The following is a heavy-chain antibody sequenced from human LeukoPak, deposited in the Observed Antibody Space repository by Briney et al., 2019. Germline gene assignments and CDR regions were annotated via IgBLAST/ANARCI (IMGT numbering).Heavy chain of an antibody. J-gene: IGHJ4*02. CDR2: FDPEDGET. Sequence: ASVKVSCKVSGYTLTELSMHWVRQAPGKGLEWMGGFDPEDGETIYAQKFRGRVTMTEDTSTDTAYMELSSLRSEDTAVYYCATPYYYDSSGYSDSFDYWGQGTLVTVSS. D-gene: IGHD3-22*01. V-gene: IGHV1-24*01. CDR1: GYTLTELS. CDR3: ATPYYYDSSGYSDSFDY.